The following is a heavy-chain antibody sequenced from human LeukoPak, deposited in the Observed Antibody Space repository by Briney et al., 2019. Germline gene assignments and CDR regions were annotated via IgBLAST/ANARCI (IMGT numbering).Heavy chain of an antibody. V-gene: IGHV4-39*07. J-gene: IGHJ3*02. CDR2: IYYSGST. CDR1: GGSISSSSYY. Sequence: PSETLSLTCTVSGGSISSSSYYWGWIRQPPGKGLEWIGSIYYSGSTYYNPSLKSRVTISVDTSKNQFSLKLSSVTAADTAVYYCARDASIVGPLTAFDIWGQGTMVTVSS. CDR3: ARDASIVGPLTAFDI. D-gene: IGHD1-26*01.